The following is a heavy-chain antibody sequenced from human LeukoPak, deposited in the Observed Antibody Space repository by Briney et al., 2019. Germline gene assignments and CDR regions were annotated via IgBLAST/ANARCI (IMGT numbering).Heavy chain of an antibody. J-gene: IGHJ4*02. D-gene: IGHD6-13*01. CDR3: AREGSSSWYRGRLDY. Sequence: GGSLRLSCAASGFTFSSYAMHWVRQAPGKGLEWVAVISYDGSNKYYADSVKGRFTISRDNSKNTLYLQMNSLRAEDTAVYYCAREGSSSWYRGRLDYWGQGTLVTVSS. CDR1: GFTFSSYA. V-gene: IGHV3-30*04. CDR2: ISYDGSNK.